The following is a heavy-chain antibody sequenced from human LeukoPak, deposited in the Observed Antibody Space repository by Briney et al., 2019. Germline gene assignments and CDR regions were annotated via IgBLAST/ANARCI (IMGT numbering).Heavy chain of an antibody. V-gene: IGHV3-23*01. CDR3: AKTDCSSTSCYLTY. D-gene: IGHD2-2*01. J-gene: IGHJ4*02. CDR1: GFTFSSYA. Sequence: GGSLRLSCAASGFTFSSYAMSWVRQAPGKGLEWVSAISGSGGSTYYADSVKGRSTISRDNSKNTLYLQMNSLRAEDTAVYYCAKTDCSSTSCYLTYWGQGTLVTVSS. CDR2: ISGSGGST.